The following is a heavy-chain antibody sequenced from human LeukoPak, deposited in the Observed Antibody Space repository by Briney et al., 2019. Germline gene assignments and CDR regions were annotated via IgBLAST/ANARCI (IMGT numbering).Heavy chain of an antibody. V-gene: IGHV3-7*01. D-gene: IGHD3-22*01. CDR2: IKQDGSEK. Sequence: GGSLRLSCAASGFTFSSYWMSWVRQAPGKGLEWVANIKQDGSEKYYVDSVKGRFTISRDNAKNSLYLQMNSLRAEDTAVYYCAREGDDSSGYYSDYWGQGTLVTVSS. J-gene: IGHJ4*02. CDR3: AREGDDSSGYYSDY. CDR1: GFTFSSYW.